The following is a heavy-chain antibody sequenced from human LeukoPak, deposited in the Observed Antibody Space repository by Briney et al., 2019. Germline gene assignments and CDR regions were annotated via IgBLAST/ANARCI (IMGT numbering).Heavy chain of an antibody. J-gene: IGHJ5*02. D-gene: IGHD1-1*01. CDR1: GFIFSNYG. Sequence: GGSLRLSCAASGFIFSNYGIHWVRQAPGKGLEWVAVIWYDGSNKYYADSVKGRFTISRDNSKNTLYLQMNSLRAEDTAVYYCAKQGGTGSNWFDPWGQGTLVTVSS. CDR3: AKQGGTGSNWFDP. V-gene: IGHV3-33*06. CDR2: IWYDGSNK.